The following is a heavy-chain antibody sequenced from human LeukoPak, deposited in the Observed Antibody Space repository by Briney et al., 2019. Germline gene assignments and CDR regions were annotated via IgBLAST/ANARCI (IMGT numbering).Heavy chain of an antibody. D-gene: IGHD4-17*01. CDR1: GGSFSGDY. J-gene: IGHJ5*02. Sequence: SETLSLTCAVYGGSFSGDYWSWIRQPPGKGLEWIGEINHSGSTNYNPSLKSRVTISVDTSKNQFSLKLSSVTAADTAVYYCARGGPDYGDYSNWFDPRGQGTLVTVSS. CDR3: ARGGPDYGDYSNWFDP. CDR2: INHSGST. V-gene: IGHV4-34*01.